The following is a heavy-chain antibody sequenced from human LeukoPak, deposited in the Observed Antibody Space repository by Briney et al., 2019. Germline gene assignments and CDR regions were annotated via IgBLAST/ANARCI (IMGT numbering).Heavy chain of an antibody. CDR3: ARVVVIRGFDY. CDR1: GFTFTTYA. Sequence: GGSLRLSCAASGFTFTTYAMYCVRQAPGKGLEWGALISHDGTNKYYADSVKGVFTLPRHTAKNTLFLQMNSLRVEDTAVYYCARVVVIRGFDYWGQGTLVTVSS. V-gene: IGHV3-30-3*01. D-gene: IGHD3-22*01. J-gene: IGHJ4*02. CDR2: ISHDGTNK.